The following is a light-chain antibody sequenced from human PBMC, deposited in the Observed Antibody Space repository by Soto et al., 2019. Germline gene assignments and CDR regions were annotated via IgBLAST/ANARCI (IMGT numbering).Light chain of an antibody. CDR3: QQSYSTPVT. CDR2: AAS. J-gene: IGKJ5*01. CDR1: QSISSY. Sequence: TITCRASQSISSYLNWYQQKPGKAPKLLIYAASSLQSGVPSRFSGSGSGTDFTLTISSLQPEDFATYYCQQSYSTPVTFGQGTRLEIK. V-gene: IGKV1-39*01.